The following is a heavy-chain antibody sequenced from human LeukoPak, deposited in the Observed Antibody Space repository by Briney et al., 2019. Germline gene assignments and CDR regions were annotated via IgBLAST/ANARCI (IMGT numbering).Heavy chain of an antibody. Sequence: SVKVSCKASGYTFTSYGISWVRQAPGQGLEWMGGIIPIFGTANYAQKFQGRVTITADESTSTAYMELSSLRSEDTAVYYCARPGRGRYSGYDWFPYYFDYWGQGTLVTVSS. V-gene: IGHV1-69*13. CDR1: GYTFTSYG. CDR3: ARPGRGRYSGYDWFPYYFDY. D-gene: IGHD5-12*01. CDR2: IIPIFGTA. J-gene: IGHJ4*02.